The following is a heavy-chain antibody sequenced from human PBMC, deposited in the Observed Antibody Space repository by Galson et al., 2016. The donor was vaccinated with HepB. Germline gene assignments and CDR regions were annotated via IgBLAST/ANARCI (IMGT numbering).Heavy chain of an antibody. J-gene: IGHJ4*02. V-gene: IGHV3-53*01. CDR1: GFTVSGNY. D-gene: IGHD2-2*01. CDR2: IYSGGGT. CDR3: ARALWGQSCSSTSCVTGGLDY. Sequence: SLRLSCAASGFTVSGNYLTWVRQAPGRAPECVSIIYSGGGTYYADSVKGRFTISRDSSKNTMYLHMDSLRVEDTAVYYCARALWGQSCSSTSCVTGGLDYWGPGTLVTVSS.